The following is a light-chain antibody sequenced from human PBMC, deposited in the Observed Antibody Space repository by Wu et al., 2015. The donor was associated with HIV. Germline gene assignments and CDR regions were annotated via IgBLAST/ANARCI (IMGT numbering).Light chain of an antibody. CDR3: QQYYSTPLT. Sequence: IQLTQSPSSLSASVGDRVTITCRASQGISCALAWYQQKPGKAPKLLLYATSRLESGVPSRFSGSGSVTDYTLTISSLQPEDFVTYYCQQYYSTPLTFGGGTKVEIK. J-gene: IGKJ4*01. V-gene: IGKV1-NL1*01. CDR1: QGISCA. CDR2: ATS.